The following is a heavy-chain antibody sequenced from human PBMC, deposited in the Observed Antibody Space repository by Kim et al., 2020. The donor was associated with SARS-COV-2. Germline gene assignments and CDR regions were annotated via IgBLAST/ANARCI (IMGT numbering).Heavy chain of an antibody. Sequence: GGSLRLSCVASGFTFSSSEMNWVRQAPGKGLEWVSYISSDSKFTQYADSVKGRFTISRDNAKQSLFLQMNSLRAEDTGLYYCARDPDPRISSANWGQGTLVTVSS. J-gene: IGHJ4*02. CDR2: ISSDSKFT. V-gene: IGHV3-48*03. CDR1: GFTFSSSE. CDR3: ARDPDPRISSAN. D-gene: IGHD2-2*01.